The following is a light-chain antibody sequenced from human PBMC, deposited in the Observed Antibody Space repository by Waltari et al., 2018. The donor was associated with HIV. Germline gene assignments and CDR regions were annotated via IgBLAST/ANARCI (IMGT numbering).Light chain of an antibody. J-gene: IGLJ3*02. Sequence: QSALTQPASVSGSPGQSITISCTGTSSDIGEYNYVSWFQHHPTKAPKLIIFDVNYRPAGGTNRFSVSKSSNTASLTISGLQAEDEADYYCSSYTTIYTWVFGGGTKLTVL. V-gene: IGLV2-14*01. CDR2: DVN. CDR1: SSDIGEYNY. CDR3: SSYTTIYTWV.